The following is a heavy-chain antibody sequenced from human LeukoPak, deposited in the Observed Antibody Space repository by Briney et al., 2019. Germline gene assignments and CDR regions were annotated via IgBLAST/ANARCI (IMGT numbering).Heavy chain of an antibody. V-gene: IGHV7-4-1*02. CDR1: GYTFTSYA. CDR2: INTNTGNP. J-gene: IGHJ5*02. CDR3: ARRRHGSGWTNWFDP. Sequence: ASVKVACKASGYTFTSYAMNWVRQAPGQGLEWMGWINTNTGNPTYAQGFTGRFVFSLDTSVSTAYLQISSLKAEDTAVYYCARRRHGSGWTNWFDPWGQGTLVTVSS. D-gene: IGHD3-10*01.